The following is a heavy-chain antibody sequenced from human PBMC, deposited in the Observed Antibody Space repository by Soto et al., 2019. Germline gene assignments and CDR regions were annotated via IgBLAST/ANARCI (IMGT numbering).Heavy chain of an antibody. CDR2: LSGGGGGT. CDR1: GFTFSSYS. Sequence: GGSLRLSCAASGFTFSSYSMGWVRQAPGKGLEWVSSLSGGGGGTDYADSVKGRFTISRDNSKNTLYLQMNSLRADDTAIYYCARRDYTNHGPSDYSGPGTLVTVSS. CDR3: ARRDYTNHGPSDY. J-gene: IGHJ4*02. V-gene: IGHV3-23*01. D-gene: IGHD4-4*01.